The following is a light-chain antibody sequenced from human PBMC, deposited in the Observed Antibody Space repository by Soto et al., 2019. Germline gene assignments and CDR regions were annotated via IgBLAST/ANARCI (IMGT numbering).Light chain of an antibody. J-gene: IGKJ1*01. Sequence: EIVMTQSPATLSVSPGERATLSCRASQTISSDLAWYQQKPGQAPRLLIYGTSTRATGIPVRFSGSGSGTDFTLTISSLQPEDFAVYFCHQDFNLPWTFGQGTKVDI. CDR2: GTS. CDR1: QTISSD. CDR3: HQDFNLPWT. V-gene: IGKV3D-15*02.